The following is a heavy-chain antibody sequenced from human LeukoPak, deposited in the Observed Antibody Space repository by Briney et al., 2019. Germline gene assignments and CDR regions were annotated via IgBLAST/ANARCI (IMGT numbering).Heavy chain of an antibody. D-gene: IGHD5-24*01. J-gene: IGHJ4*02. V-gene: IGHV3-23*01. CDR3: AKSLPDGGSLDY. CDR2: ISGSGDKS. Sequence: GGSLRLSCAASGFTFSSYAMSWVRQAPGKGLEWVSAISGSGDKSFYGDSVKGRFTISRDNSKNTLYLQMNSLRADDTAVCSCAKSLPDGGSLDYWGQGTLVTVSS. CDR1: GFTFSSYA.